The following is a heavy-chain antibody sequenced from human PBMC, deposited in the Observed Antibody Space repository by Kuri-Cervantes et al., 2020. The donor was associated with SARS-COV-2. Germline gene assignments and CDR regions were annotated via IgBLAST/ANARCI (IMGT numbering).Heavy chain of an antibody. J-gene: IGHJ4*02. CDR2: INPSGGST. Sequence: ASVKVSCKASGYTFTSYYMHWVRQAPGQGLEWMGIINPSGGSTSYAQKFQGRVTITADKSTSTAYMELSSLRSEDTAVYYCARDRDGVHYGSGSYAFVYWGQGTLVTVSS. D-gene: IGHD3-10*01. V-gene: IGHV1-46*01. CDR1: GYTFTSYY. CDR3: ARDRDGVHYGSGSYAFVY.